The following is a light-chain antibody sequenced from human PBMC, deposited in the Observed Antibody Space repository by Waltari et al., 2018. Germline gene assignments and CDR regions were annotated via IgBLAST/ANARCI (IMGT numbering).Light chain of an antibody. CDR3: QQYGSSPHT. CDR2: GAS. V-gene: IGKV3-20*01. J-gene: IGKJ3*01. CDR1: QSVSSSY. Sequence: EIVLTQSPGTLSLSPGESATLSCRASQSVSSSYLAWYQQKPGQAPRLLIYGASSRATCIPDRFSGSGSGTDFTLTISRLEPEDFAVYYCQQYGSSPHTFGPGTKVDIK.